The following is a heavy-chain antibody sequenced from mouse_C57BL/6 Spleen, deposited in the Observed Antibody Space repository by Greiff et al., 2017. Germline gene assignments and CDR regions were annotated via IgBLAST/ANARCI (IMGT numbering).Heavy chain of an antibody. CDR3: ARRDYSNWGYAMDY. CDR1: GFTFSDYY. D-gene: IGHD2-5*01. Sequence: EVMLVESGGGLVQPGGSLKLSCAASGFTFSDYYMYWVRQTPEKRLEWVAYISNGGGSTYYPDTVQGRFTISRDNAKNTLYLQMSRLKSEDTAMYYCARRDYSNWGYAMDYWGQGTSVTVSS. CDR2: ISNGGGST. J-gene: IGHJ4*01. V-gene: IGHV5-12*01.